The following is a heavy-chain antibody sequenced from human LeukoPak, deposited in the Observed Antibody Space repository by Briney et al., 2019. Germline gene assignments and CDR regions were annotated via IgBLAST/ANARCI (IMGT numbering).Heavy chain of an antibody. V-gene: IGHV3-30*18. Sequence: QPGMSLRLPCAASGFTFSSYGMHWVRQAPGKGLEWVAVISFDESSKYYADSVKGRFTISRDNSKNTLYLQMNSLRPEDTAVYYCAKQREGSSWSPDYWGQGTLVTVSS. CDR3: AKQREGSSWSPDY. D-gene: IGHD6-13*01. CDR1: GFTFSSYG. CDR2: ISFDESSK. J-gene: IGHJ4*02.